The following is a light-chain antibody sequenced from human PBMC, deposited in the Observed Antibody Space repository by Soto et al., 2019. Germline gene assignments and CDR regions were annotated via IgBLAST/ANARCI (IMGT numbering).Light chain of an antibody. Sequence: QSVLTQPASVSGSPGQSITISCTGTSSDVGAYNYVSWYQQHPDKAPKLMIFEVNNRPSGVSNRFSGSKSGNTASLTISGLQAEDEADYYCASYSNTTTGVFGGGTKLTVL. CDR1: SSDVGAYNY. V-gene: IGLV2-14*01. J-gene: IGLJ3*02. CDR3: ASYSNTTTGV. CDR2: EVN.